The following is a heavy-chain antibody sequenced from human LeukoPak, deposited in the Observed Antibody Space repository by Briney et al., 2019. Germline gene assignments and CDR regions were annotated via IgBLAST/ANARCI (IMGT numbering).Heavy chain of an antibody. J-gene: IGHJ4*02. CDR3: ARSLWFATTNFDY. CDR1: GFTFSSYG. CDR2: IWYDGSNK. Sequence: PGGSLRLSCAASGFTFSSYGMHWVRQAPGKGLEWVAVIWYDGSNKYYADSVKGRFTISRDNSMHTLYLQMNSLRVEDTAIYYCARSLWFATTNFDYWGQGSLVTVSS. V-gene: IGHV3-33*01. D-gene: IGHD3-10*01.